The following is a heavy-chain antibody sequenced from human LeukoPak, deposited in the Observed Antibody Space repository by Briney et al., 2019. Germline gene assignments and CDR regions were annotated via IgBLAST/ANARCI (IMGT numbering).Heavy chain of an antibody. Sequence: SEALSLTCAVYGGSFSGYYWGWIRQPPGKGLEWIGSIYYSGSTYYNPSLKSRVTISVDTSKNQFSLKLSSVTAADTAVYYCAAGWELLEFDPWGQGTLVTVSS. J-gene: IGHJ5*02. CDR3: AAGWELLEFDP. V-gene: IGHV4-34*01. CDR2: IYYSGST. D-gene: IGHD1-26*01. CDR1: GGSFSGYY.